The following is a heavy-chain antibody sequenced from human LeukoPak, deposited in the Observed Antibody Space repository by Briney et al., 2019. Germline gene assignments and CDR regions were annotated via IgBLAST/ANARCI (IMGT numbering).Heavy chain of an antibody. CDR1: GYTFTGYY. CDR2: INPNSGGT. Sequence: ASVNVSCTASGYTFTGYYMHWVRQAPGQGLEWMGWINPNSGGTNYAQKFQGRVTMTRDTSISTAYMELSRLRSDDTAVYYCARGGSRYYDSSGYYYDYWGQGTLVTVSS. CDR3: ARGGSRYYDSSGYYYDY. D-gene: IGHD3-22*01. V-gene: IGHV1-2*02. J-gene: IGHJ4*02.